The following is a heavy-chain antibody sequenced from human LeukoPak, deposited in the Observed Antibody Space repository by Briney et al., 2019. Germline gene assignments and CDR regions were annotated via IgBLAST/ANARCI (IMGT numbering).Heavy chain of an antibody. Sequence: GASVKVSCKASGYTFTSYYMHWVRQAPGQGLEWMGIINPSGGSTSYAQKFQGRVTMTRDTSTSTVYMELSSLRSEDTAVYYCARGSSRRGERNWFDPWGQGTLVTVSS. CDR3: ARGSSRRGERNWFDP. V-gene: IGHV1-46*01. CDR1: GYTFTSYY. CDR2: INPSGGST. J-gene: IGHJ5*02. D-gene: IGHD1-1*01.